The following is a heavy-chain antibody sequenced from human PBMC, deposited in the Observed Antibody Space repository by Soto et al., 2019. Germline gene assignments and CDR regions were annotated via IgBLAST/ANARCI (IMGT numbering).Heavy chain of an antibody. CDR3: ARVRIAARTGAYGMDV. J-gene: IGHJ6*02. Sequence: QVQLQESGPGLVKPSETLSLTCTVSGGSISSYYWSWIRQPAGKGLEWIGRIYTSGGTNYNPSLKSRVTMSVDTSKNKFSLKLSSVTAADTAVYYCARVRIAARTGAYGMDVWGQGTTVTVSS. D-gene: IGHD6-6*01. V-gene: IGHV4-4*07. CDR1: GGSISSYY. CDR2: IYTSGGT.